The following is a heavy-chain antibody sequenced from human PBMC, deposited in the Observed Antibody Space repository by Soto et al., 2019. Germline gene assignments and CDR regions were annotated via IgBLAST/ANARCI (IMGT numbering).Heavy chain of an antibody. CDR1: VGSFSGYY. CDR2: INHSGST. V-gene: IGHV4-34*01. Sequence: SETLSRTCAVYVGSFSGYYWSWIRQPPGKGLEWIGEINHSGSTNYNPSLKSRVTISVDTSKNQFSLKLSSVTAADTAVYYCARGSGGITIFGVVIGGWFYPWGQGTLVTVSS. CDR3: ARGSGGITIFGVVIGGWFYP. D-gene: IGHD3-3*01. J-gene: IGHJ5*02.